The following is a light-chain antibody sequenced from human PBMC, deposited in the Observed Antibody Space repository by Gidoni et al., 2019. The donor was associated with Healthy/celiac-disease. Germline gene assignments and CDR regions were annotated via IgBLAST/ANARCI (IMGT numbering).Light chain of an antibody. Sequence: EIVSTQSPATLSLSPGERATLSCRASQSVSSYLAWYQQKPGQAPRLLIYDASNRATGIPARFSGSGSGTGFTLTISSLEPEDFAVYYCQQRINWLPFGGGTKVDI. V-gene: IGKV3-11*01. CDR2: DAS. CDR1: QSVSSY. J-gene: IGKJ4*01. CDR3: QQRINWLP.